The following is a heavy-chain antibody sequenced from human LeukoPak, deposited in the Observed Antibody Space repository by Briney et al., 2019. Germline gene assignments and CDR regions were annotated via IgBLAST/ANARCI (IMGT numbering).Heavy chain of an antibody. D-gene: IGHD3-16*01. CDR3: AKGGITGADS. V-gene: IGHV3-23*01. CDR1: GFPFNRFA. J-gene: IGHJ4*02. CDR2: ISGGGDA. Sequence: GGSLRLSCTASGFPFNRFAMSWVRQAPGQGLAWVSAISGGGDAHYADSVKGRFTISRDNSKNTLFLHMNNLTADDTALYYCAKGGITGADSWGQGTLVSVSS.